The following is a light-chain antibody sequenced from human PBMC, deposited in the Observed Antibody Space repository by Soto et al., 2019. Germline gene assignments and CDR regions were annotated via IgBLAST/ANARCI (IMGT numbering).Light chain of an antibody. J-gene: IGLJ1*01. CDR3: AAWDDSLSGYV. V-gene: IGLV1-47*01. CDR1: SSNIGSDY. CDR2: RNN. Sequence: QSVLTQPPSASGTPGQRVTISCSGSSSNIGSDYVYWYQQFPGTAPKLLIYRNNQRPSGVPDRFSGSKSGTSASLAISGLRSEEEADYCCAAWDDSLSGYVCGTGTRSPS.